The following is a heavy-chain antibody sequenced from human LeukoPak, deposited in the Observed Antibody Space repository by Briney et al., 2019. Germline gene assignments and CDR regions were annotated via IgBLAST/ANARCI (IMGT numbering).Heavy chain of an antibody. CDR1: GFTFGDYA. V-gene: IGHV3-49*04. Sequence: PGGSLRLSCTASGFTFGDYAMSWVRQAPGKGLEWVGFIRSKAYGGTTEYAASVKGRFTISRDDSKSIAYLQMNSLKTEDTAVYYCTRAQNWNYVRDYFDYWGQGTLVTVPS. D-gene: IGHD1-7*01. J-gene: IGHJ4*02. CDR2: IRSKAYGGTT. CDR3: TRAQNWNYVRDYFDY.